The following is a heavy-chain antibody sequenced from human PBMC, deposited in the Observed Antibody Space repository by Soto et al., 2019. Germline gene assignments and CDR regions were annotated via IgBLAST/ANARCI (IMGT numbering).Heavy chain of an antibody. V-gene: IGHV4-34*02. CDR2: INHRGST. J-gene: IGHJ5*02. D-gene: IGHD5-12*01. CDR3: ARTDIVTTNWFDP. Sequence: QVHLQQWGAGLLKPSETLSLTCAVYGESFIGYYWTWIRQPPGKGLGWIGEINHRGSTYYNPSLKSRVTISIDTSKKQFPLKLTSVTAADASVDYCARTDIVTTNWFDPWGQGTLVTVSS. CDR1: GESFIGYY.